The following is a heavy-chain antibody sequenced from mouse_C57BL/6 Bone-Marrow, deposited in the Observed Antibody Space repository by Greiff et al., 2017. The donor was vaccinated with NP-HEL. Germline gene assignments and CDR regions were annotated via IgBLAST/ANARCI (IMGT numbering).Heavy chain of an antibody. V-gene: IGHV1-55*01. CDR2: IYPGSGST. CDR3: ARPYYSNYPLLD. CDR1: GYTFTSYW. Sequence: QVQLQQPGAELVKPGASVKMSCKASGYTFTSYWITWVKQRPGQGLEWIGDIYPGSGSTNYNEKFKSKATLTVATSSSPAYMQLSSLTSDDSAVYYCARPYYSNYPLLDWGQGTTLTVSS. J-gene: IGHJ2*01. D-gene: IGHD2-5*01.